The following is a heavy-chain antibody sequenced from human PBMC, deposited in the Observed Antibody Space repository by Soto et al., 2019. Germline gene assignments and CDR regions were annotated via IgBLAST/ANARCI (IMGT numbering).Heavy chain of an antibody. CDR3: ARGYGDSPYNWFDP. J-gene: IGHJ5*02. CDR2: IYYSGST. Sequence: ASETLSLTCTVSGGPISSGGYYWNWIRQHPGKGLEWIGYIYYSGSTYYNPSLESRLTISVDTSKNQFSLKLSSVTAAGTAVYYCARGYGDSPYNWFDPWGQGTLVTVSS. CDR1: GGPISSGGYY. V-gene: IGHV4-31*03. D-gene: IGHD4-17*01.